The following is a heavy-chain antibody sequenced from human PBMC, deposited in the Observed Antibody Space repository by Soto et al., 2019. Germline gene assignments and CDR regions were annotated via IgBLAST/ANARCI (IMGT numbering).Heavy chain of an antibody. CDR1: GYTYTSYP. J-gene: IGHJ4*02. CDR2: IDAGNGNT. Sequence: VXSVKVSFKASGYTYTSYPMHLVRHSPGQRLEWMGWIDAGNGNTKYSQKFQGRVTITRDTSASTAYMELSSMRSEDTAVYYCARSIVVVTALDYWGQGTLVTVSS. D-gene: IGHD2-21*02. V-gene: IGHV1-3*01. CDR3: ARSIVVVTALDY.